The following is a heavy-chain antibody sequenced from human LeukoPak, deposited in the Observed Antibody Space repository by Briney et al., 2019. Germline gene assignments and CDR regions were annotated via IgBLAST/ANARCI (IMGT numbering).Heavy chain of an antibody. Sequence: PSETLSLTCTVSGGSISSGGYYWGRIRQKQGKGREGIGYIHYSGSTYYNPSLKSRVTISVDTSKNQFSLKLSSVTAADTAVYYCARDWWIVAAGSFDYWGQGTLVTVSS. CDR3: ARDWWIVAAGSFDY. J-gene: IGHJ4*02. D-gene: IGHD6-13*01. V-gene: IGHV4-31*03. CDR2: IHYSGST. CDR1: GGSISSGGYY.